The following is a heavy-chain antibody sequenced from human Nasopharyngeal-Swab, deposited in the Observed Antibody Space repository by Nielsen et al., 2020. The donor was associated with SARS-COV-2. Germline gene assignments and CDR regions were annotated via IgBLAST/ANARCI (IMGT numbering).Heavy chain of an antibody. Sequence: GGSLRLSCAASGFTFSSYGMHWVRQAPGKGLEWVAVIWYDGSNKYYADSVKGRFTVSRDNSKNTLYLQMNSLRAEDTAVYYCASEPVRYFDPMGAFDIWGQGTMVTVSS. V-gene: IGHV3-33*01. CDR1: GFTFSSYG. CDR2: IWYDGSNK. D-gene: IGHD3-9*01. CDR3: ASEPVRYFDPMGAFDI. J-gene: IGHJ3*02.